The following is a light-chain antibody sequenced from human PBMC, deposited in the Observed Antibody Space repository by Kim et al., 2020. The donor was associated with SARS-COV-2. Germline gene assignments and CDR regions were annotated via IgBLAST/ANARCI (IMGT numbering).Light chain of an antibody. Sequence: MTQSPSSLSASAGDRATLTCRASQSVSSNLAWYQQKPGKVPRLLIYGASAMPSGIPARFSGSGSGTEFTLTISSLQSEDVAAYYCQKYNNWPRTFGQGTKVDIK. J-gene: IGKJ1*01. CDR1: QSVSSN. CDR2: GAS. V-gene: IGKV3-15*01. CDR3: QKYNNWPRT.